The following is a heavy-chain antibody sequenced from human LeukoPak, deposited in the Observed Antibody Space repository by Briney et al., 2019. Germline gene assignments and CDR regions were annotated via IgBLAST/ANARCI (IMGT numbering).Heavy chain of an antibody. J-gene: IGHJ6*03. V-gene: IGHV3-21*01. D-gene: IGHD3-10*01. CDR3: AREAAGYYGSGQQYHYYMDV. Sequence: GGSLRLSCAASGFTFSSYSMNWVRQAPGKGLEWVSSISSSSSYIYYADSVKGRFTISRDNAKNSLYLQMNSLRAEDTAVYYCAREAAGYYGSGQQYHYYMDVWGKGTTVTVSS. CDR1: GFTFSSYS. CDR2: ISSSSSYI.